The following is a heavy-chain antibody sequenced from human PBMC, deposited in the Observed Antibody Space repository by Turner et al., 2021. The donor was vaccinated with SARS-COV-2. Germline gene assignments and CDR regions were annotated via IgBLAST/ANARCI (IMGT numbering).Heavy chain of an antibody. Sequence: VQLLESGGGLVQPGGSLRLSCAASGFTFSTYAMNWVRQARGKGLEWVSGSSGRGESIYFADPVNSPFTISRDNSKNTVHLQMNGLRADDPAVYYCARDLIEVGGMDVWGQGTTVTVSS. V-gene: IGHV3-23*01. CDR1: GFTFSTYA. J-gene: IGHJ6*02. CDR3: ARDLIEVGGMDV. CDR2: SSGRGESI.